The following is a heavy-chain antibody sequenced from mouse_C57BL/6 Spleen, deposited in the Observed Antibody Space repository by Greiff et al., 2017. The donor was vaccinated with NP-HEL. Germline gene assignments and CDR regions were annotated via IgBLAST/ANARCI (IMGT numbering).Heavy chain of an antibody. D-gene: IGHD4-1*02. J-gene: IGHJ2*01. V-gene: IGHV5-6*01. CDR1: GFTFSSYG. CDR3: ARHPTGTDYCDY. Sequence: EVHLVESGGDLVKPGGSLKLSCAASGFTFSSYGMSWVRQTPDKRLEWVATISSGGSYTYYPDSVKGRFTISRDNAKNTLYLQMSSLKTEDTAMYSCARHPTGTDYCDYWGQGTTLTVAS. CDR2: ISSGGSYT.